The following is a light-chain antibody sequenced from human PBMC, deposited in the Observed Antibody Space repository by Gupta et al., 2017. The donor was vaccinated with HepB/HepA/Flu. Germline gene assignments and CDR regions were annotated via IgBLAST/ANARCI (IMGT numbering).Light chain of an antibody. CDR3: CSFAGSYSVV. Sequence: SALTQPRSVSGSPGESVTISCTGSSSDVGGYNYVSWYQQHPGKAPKLVIYDVTKRPSGVPDRFSGSKSGNTASLTISGLQAEDEADYYCCSFAGSYSVVFGEGTKLTVL. J-gene: IGLJ2*01. CDR2: DVT. V-gene: IGLV2-11*01. CDR1: SSDVGGYNY.